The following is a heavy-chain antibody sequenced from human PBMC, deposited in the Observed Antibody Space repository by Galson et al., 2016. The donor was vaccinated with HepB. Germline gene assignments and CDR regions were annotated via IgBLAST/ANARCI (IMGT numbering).Heavy chain of an antibody. Sequence: SVKVSCKASGGIFTSFAISWVRQAPGQGLEWLGGIIPTFGSPHYAQRFQGRLTITADESTGTAFMELTSLNSEDTALYYCARDRFSDNLGNFYEAVFWGQGTLLTVS. CDR1: GGIFTSFA. CDR3: ARDRFSDNLGNFYEAVF. CDR2: IIPTFGSP. D-gene: IGHD5/OR15-5a*01. V-gene: IGHV1-69*13. J-gene: IGHJ4*02.